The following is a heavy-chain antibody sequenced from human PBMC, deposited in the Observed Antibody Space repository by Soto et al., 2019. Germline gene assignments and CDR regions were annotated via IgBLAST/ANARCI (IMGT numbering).Heavy chain of an antibody. CDR1: GFTFSSYG. V-gene: IGHV3-30*18. CDR2: ISYDGSNK. D-gene: IGHD2-21*02. Sequence: PGGSLRLSCAASGFTFSSYGMHWVRQAPGKGLEWVAVISYDGSNKYYADSVKGRFTISRDNSKNTLYLQMNSLRAEDTAVYYCAKDCGGDCYSHYYYYGMDVWGQGTKVTVSS. J-gene: IGHJ6*02. CDR3: AKDCGGDCYSHYYYYGMDV.